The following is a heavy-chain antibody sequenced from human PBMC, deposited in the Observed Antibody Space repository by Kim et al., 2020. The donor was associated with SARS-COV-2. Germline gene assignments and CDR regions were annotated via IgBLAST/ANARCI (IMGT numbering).Heavy chain of an antibody. CDR2: INPSGGST. Sequence: ASVKVSCKASGYTFTSYYMHWVRQAPGQGLEWMGIINPSGGSTSYAQKFQGRVTMTRDTSTSTVYMELSSLRSEDTAVYYCARMSPLGGSDYRIFDYWGQGTLVTVSS. V-gene: IGHV1-46*01. CDR1: GYTFTSYY. D-gene: IGHD4-4*01. CDR3: ARMSPLGGSDYRIFDY. J-gene: IGHJ4*02.